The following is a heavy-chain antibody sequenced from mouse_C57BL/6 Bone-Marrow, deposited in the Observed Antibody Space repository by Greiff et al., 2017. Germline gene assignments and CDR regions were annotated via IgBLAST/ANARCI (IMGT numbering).Heavy chain of an antibody. CDR3: ARGGKEGVFDY. Sequence: QVQLQQPGAELVRPGTSVKLSCKASGYTFTSYWMHWVQQRPGQGLEWIGVIDPSASYTNYNQKFKGKATLTVDTSSSTAYMQLSSLSSEDSAVYYCARGGKEGVFDYWGQGTPLTVSS. CDR1: GYTFTSYW. V-gene: IGHV1-59*01. CDR2: IDPSASYT. J-gene: IGHJ2*01.